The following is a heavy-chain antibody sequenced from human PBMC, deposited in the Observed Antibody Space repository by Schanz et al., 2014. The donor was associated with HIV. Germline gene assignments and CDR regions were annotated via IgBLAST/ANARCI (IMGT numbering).Heavy chain of an antibody. V-gene: IGHV1-18*01. J-gene: IGHJ4*02. D-gene: IGHD5-12*01. CDR3: ARGAAEMATMTPWRY. CDR1: GGTFNIYG. CDR2: ISAYNGNT. Sequence: QVQLVQSGAEVKKPGSSVKVSCKASGGTFNIYGISWVRQAPGHGLEWMGWISAYNGNTNYAQKLQGRVTMTTDTSTSTDYMDLRSLRSDDTAVYYCARGAAEMATMTPWRYWGQGTLVTVSS.